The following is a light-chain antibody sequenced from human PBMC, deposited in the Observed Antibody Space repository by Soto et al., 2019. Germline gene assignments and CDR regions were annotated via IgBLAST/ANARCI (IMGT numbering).Light chain of an antibody. CDR1: QDIRSD. CDR2: DAS. Sequence: IQMAQSPSTLGASLGDGITVTCRASQDIRSDLGWYQQKPGRAPKLLIYDASSLQGGVPSRFSGSGSGTDFTLTISSLQPEDFATYYCLQDYDYLWTFGQGTKVDIK. CDR3: LQDYDYLWT. J-gene: IGKJ1*01. V-gene: IGKV1-6*01.